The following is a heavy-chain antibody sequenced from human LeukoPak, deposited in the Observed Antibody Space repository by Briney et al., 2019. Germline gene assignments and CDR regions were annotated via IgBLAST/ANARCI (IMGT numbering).Heavy chain of an antibody. Sequence: GGSLRLSCAASGFTFSSYGMHWVRQAPGKGLEWVAVIWYDGSNKYFADSVKGRFTISGDNSKNTLYLQMNSLRAEDTAVYYCARDVPGGVWYYFDYWGQGTLVTVSS. CDR3: ARDVPGGVWYYFDY. CDR1: GFTFSSYG. V-gene: IGHV3-33*01. J-gene: IGHJ4*02. D-gene: IGHD2-8*02. CDR2: IWYDGSNK.